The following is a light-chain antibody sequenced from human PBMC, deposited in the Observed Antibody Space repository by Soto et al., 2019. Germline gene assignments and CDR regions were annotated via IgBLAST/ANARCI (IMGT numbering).Light chain of an antibody. Sequence: DVVMTQSPLSLPVTLGQPASIACRSSQSLVYSDGDTYLSWFQQTPGQSPRRLIYKVSNRDSGVPDRFSGSGSGTDFTLKISRVEAEDVGVYYCLQGTHWPPTFGQVTKV. CDR3: LQGTHWPPT. CDR1: QSLVYSDGDTY. J-gene: IGKJ1*01. CDR2: KVS. V-gene: IGKV2-30*01.